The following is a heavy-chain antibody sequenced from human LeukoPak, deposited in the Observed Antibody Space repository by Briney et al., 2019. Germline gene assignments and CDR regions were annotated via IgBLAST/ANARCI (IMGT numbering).Heavy chain of an antibody. CDR3: AGVANYRSGERLDY. D-gene: IGHD4/OR15-4a*01. V-gene: IGHV4-4*07. CDR2: VYNSGST. CDR1: SGSVSNYY. J-gene: IGHJ4*02. Sequence: SETLSLTCTVSSGSVSNYYWSWIRQPAGKGLEWIGRVYNSGSTNYNPSLKSRVTKSVGTSKNQFYLNLRSVTAADTAVYYCAGVANYRSGERLDYWGQGTLVTVSS.